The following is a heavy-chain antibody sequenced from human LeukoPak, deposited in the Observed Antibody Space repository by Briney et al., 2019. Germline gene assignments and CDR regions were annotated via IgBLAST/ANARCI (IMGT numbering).Heavy chain of an antibody. CDR2: IYPGDSDT. J-gene: IGHJ4*02. V-gene: IGHV5-51*01. Sequence: GASLKISCKGSGYSFTSYWIGWVRPMPGKGPEWMGIIYPGDSDTRYSPSFQGQVTISADKSISTAYLQWSSLKASDTAMYYCARTTYGSGSYYPNSFDYWGQGTLVTVSS. CDR1: GYSFTSYW. CDR3: ARTTYGSGSYYPNSFDY. D-gene: IGHD3-10*01.